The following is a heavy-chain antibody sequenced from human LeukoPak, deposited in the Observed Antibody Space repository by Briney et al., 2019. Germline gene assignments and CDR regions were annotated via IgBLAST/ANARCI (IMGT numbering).Heavy chain of an antibody. CDR2: IYYRPTN. D-gene: IGHD2-15*01. CDR3: ARETCSGGSCYLLDY. Sequence: YIYYRPTNNYTPSLKRRVTISVETSKKQFSLKLSSVTAADTAVYYCARETCSGGSCYLLDYWGQGTLVTVSS. J-gene: IGHJ4*02. V-gene: IGHV4-59*01.